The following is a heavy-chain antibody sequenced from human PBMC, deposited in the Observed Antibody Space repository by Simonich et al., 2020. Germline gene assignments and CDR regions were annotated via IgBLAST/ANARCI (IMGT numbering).Heavy chain of an antibody. CDR3: ARWTATGYYFDY. CDR2: IYSGGST. Sequence: EVQLVESGGGLIQPGGSLRLSCAASVFTVSSNYMSWVRQAPGKGMGGVSVIYSGGSTYYADSVKGRFTISRDNSKNTLYLQINSLRAEDTAVYYCARWTATGYYFDYWGQGTLVTVSS. D-gene: IGHD1-1*01. J-gene: IGHJ4*02. CDR1: VFTVSSNY. V-gene: IGHV3-53*01.